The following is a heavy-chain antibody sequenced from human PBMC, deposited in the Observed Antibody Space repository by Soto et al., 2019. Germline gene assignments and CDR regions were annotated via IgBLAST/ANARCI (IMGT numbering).Heavy chain of an antibody. V-gene: IGHV3-48*02. CDR3: ARDYGSGSYPDAFDI. CDR2: ISSSSSTI. D-gene: IGHD3-10*01. J-gene: IGHJ3*02. CDR1: GFTFSSYS. Sequence: EVQLVESGGGLVQPGGSLRLSCVASGFTFSSYSMNWVRQAPGKGLEWVSYISSSSSTIYYADSVKGRFTISRDNAKNSLYLQMNSLRDEDTAVYYCARDYGSGSYPDAFDIWGQGTMVTVSS.